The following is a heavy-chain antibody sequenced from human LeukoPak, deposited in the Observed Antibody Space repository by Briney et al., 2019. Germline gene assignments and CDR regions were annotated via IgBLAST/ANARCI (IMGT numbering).Heavy chain of an antibody. CDR1: GGSFSGYY. CDR2: INLSGST. D-gene: IGHD2-2*02. V-gene: IGHV4-34*01. J-gene: IGHJ6*03. Sequence: SETLSLTCAVYGGSFSGYYWSWIRQPPGKGLEWIGEINLSGSTNYNPSLKSRVTISVDTSKNQFSLKLSSVTAADTAVYYCARGKVVVVPAAIPPYYYYYMDVWGKGTTVTVSS. CDR3: ARGKVVVVPAAIPPYYYYYMDV.